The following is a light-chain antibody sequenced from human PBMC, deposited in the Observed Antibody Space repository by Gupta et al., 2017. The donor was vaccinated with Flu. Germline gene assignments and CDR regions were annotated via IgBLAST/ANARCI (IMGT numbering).Light chain of an antibody. J-gene: IGKJ4*01. V-gene: IGKV1-16*01. CDR2: AAS. CDR1: QGIVKS. CDR3: QRHVSSPLT. Sequence: DIQMTQSPSSLSASVGDRVTITCRASQGIVKSFAWFQQKPGKAPKSLIYAASSLHTGVPSRFSGSGSGTEFTLTISSLQPEDFATYYCQRHVSSPLTFAGGTKVGIK.